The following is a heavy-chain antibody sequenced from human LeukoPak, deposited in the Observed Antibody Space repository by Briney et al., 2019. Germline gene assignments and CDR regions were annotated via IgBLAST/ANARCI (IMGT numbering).Heavy chain of an antibody. CDR1: GVSISNYY. CDR2: IYYSGST. D-gene: IGHD3-22*01. CDR3: ARDRDSSGYNY. Sequence: SETLSLTCTVSGVSISNYYWSWIRQPPGKGLEWIGYIYYSGSTNYNPSLKSRVTISVDTSKNQFSLKLSSVTAADTAVYYCARDRDSSGYNYWGQGTLVTVSS. V-gene: IGHV4-59*12. J-gene: IGHJ4*02.